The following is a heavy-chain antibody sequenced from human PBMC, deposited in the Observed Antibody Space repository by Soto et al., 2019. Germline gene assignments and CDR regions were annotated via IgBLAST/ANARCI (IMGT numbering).Heavy chain of an antibody. CDR3: AKDFSVPYPERILTGRGYYYYGMDV. CDR2: ISYDGGNK. CDR1: GFTFSSYG. Sequence: GGSLRLSCAASGFTFSSYGMHWVRQAPGKGLEWVAVISYDGGNKDYADSVKGRFTISRDNSKKTLYLQMNSLRAEDTAVYYCAKDFSVPYPERILTGRGYYYYGMDVWGQGTTVTVSS. V-gene: IGHV3-30*18. J-gene: IGHJ6*02. D-gene: IGHD3-9*01.